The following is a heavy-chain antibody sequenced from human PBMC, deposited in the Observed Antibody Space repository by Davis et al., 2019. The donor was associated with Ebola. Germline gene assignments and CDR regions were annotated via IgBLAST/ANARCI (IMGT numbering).Heavy chain of an antibody. V-gene: IGHV3-23*01. CDR1: GSVFSNYV. CDR3: AKDNRNIWSDV. CDR2: LVPSADT. D-gene: IGHD2/OR15-2a*01. Sequence: GGSLRLSCPASGSVFSNYVMSWVRRAPGKGLEWVSTLVPSADTSYADSVKGRFTIPRDNSKNTLHLQMNSLRVEDTAIYYCAKDNRNIWSDVWGQGTMVTVSS. J-gene: IGHJ3*01.